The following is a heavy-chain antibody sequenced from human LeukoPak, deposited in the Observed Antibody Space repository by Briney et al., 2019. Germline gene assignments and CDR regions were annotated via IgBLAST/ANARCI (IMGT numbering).Heavy chain of an antibody. V-gene: IGHV3-30*18. Sequence: GGSLRLSCAASGFTFSCCDMHWVRQAPGKGLEWMALISYDGSDKYYADSVKGRFTISRDNSKNALFLQMNSLRTEDTAVYYCAKGYDSVSNWGQGTLVTVSS. J-gene: IGHJ1*01. D-gene: IGHD3-22*01. CDR3: AKGYDSVSN. CDR1: GFTFSCCD. CDR2: ISYDGSDK.